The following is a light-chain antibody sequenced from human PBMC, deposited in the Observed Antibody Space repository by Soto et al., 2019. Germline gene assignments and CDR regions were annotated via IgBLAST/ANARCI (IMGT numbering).Light chain of an antibody. Sequence: DIQMTQSPSTLPASVGDRVTITCRASQSISSWLAWYQQKPGKAPKLLIYKASSLESGVPSRFSGSGSGTEFTLTISSLQPDDFATYYCQQYNSYWAFGQGTKGDIK. J-gene: IGKJ1*01. V-gene: IGKV1-5*03. CDR2: KAS. CDR1: QSISSW. CDR3: QQYNSYWA.